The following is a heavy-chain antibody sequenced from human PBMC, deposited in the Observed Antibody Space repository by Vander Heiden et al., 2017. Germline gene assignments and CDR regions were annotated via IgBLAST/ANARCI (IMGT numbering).Heavy chain of an antibody. CDR2: IYYSGST. V-gene: IGHV4-59*01. CDR3: ARIPYYDSSGYYLDAFDI. CDR1: GGSISSYY. D-gene: IGHD3-22*01. Sequence: QVQLQESGPGLVKPSETLSLTCTVSGGSISSYYWSWIRQPPGKGREWIGYIYYSGSTNYNPSLKSRVTISVDTSKNQFSLKLSSVTAADTAVYYCARIPYYDSSGYYLDAFDIWGQGTMVTVSS. J-gene: IGHJ3*02.